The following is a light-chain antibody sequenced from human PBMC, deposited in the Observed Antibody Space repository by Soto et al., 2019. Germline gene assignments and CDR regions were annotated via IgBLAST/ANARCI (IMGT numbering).Light chain of an antibody. Sequence: QSALTQPASVSGSPGQSITISCTGTSSDVGGYNYVSWYQHHPGKAPKLMIYDVSNRPSGFSNRFSGSKSGNTASLTISGLQAEDEADYYCSSYTRSSTLIFGGGTKLTVL. CDR3: SSYTRSSTLI. CDR2: DVS. CDR1: SSDVGGYNY. V-gene: IGLV2-14*03. J-gene: IGLJ2*01.